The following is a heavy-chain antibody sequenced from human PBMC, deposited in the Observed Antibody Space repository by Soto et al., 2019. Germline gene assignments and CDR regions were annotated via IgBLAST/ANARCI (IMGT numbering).Heavy chain of an antibody. D-gene: IGHD2-15*01. CDR2: LYSDGRI. Sequence: EVQLVESGGGLVQPGGSLRLSCVVSGITVSSNFMTWVRQAPGKGLEWVSGLYSDGRIYYADSVKGRFTISRHNFKNTLYLQMDSLRPEDTAVYYCARDSTRFCSGGNCYSGFDYWGQGSLVTVSS. CDR3: ARDSTRFCSGGNCYSGFDY. V-gene: IGHV3-53*04. CDR1: GITVSSNF. J-gene: IGHJ4*02.